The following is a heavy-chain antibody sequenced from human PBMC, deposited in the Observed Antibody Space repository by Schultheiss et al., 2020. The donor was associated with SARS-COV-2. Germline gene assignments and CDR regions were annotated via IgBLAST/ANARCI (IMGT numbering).Heavy chain of an antibody. D-gene: IGHD3-10*01. V-gene: IGHV3-30*19. CDR2: ISYAGSNK. Sequence: GESLKISCAASGFTFSSYGMHWVRQAPGKGLEWVAVISYAGSNKYYADSVKGRFTISRDNSKNTLYLQMNSLRGEDTAVYYCARDVAWFGRNGMDVWGQGTAVTVAS. J-gene: IGHJ6*02. CDR3: ARDVAWFGRNGMDV. CDR1: GFTFSSYG.